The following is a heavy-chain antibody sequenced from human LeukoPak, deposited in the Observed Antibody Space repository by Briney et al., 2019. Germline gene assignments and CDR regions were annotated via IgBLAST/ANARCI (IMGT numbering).Heavy chain of an antibody. CDR3: AREEEGF. J-gene: IGHJ4*02. CDR1: GGSFTGHY. Sequence: SETLSLTCAVYGGSFTGHYWTWIRQPPGKGLEWIGEIYHSGSTNYNPSLKSRVTISVDTSKNQCSLRLTSVTAADTAVYYCAREEEGFWGQGTLVTVSS. D-gene: IGHD2-15*01. V-gene: IGHV4-34*01. CDR2: IYHSGST.